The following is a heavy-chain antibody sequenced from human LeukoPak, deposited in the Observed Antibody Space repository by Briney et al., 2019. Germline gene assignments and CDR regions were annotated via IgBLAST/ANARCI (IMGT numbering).Heavy chain of an antibody. D-gene: IGHD3-22*01. J-gene: IGHJ4*02. Sequence: SETLSLTCTVSGGSISSDYWSWIRQPPGKGLEWIGYIYYSGITNYNPSLKSRVTISVDTSKNQFSLKLSSVTAANTAVYYCSRLHYDSSGYYYFDYWGQGTLVTVSS. CDR2: IYYSGIT. V-gene: IGHV4-59*08. CDR1: GGSISSDY. CDR3: SRLHYDSSGYYYFDY.